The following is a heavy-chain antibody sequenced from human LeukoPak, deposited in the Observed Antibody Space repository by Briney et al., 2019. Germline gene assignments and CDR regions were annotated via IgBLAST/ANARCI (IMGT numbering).Heavy chain of an antibody. J-gene: IGHJ4*02. Sequence: QPGRSLRLSCAASGFTFSSYDMHWVRQAPGKGLEWVSTIGGGGESTYYADSVKGRFTISRDNSKNTVYLQMNSLRAEDTAVYYCAKVLSGSQDYWGQGTLVTVFS. V-gene: IGHV3-23*01. D-gene: IGHD1-26*01. CDR2: IGGGGEST. CDR3: AKVLSGSQDY. CDR1: GFTFSSYD.